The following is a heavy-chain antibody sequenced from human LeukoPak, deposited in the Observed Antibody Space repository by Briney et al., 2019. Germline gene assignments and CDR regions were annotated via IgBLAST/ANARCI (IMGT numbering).Heavy chain of an antibody. CDR3: ARASDSSGYWGFDP. CDR1: GYTFTGYY. Sequence: WASVKVSCKASGYTFTGYYMHWVRQAPGRGLEWMGWINPNSGGTNYAQKFQGRVTMTRDTSISTAYMELSRLRSDDTAVYYCARASDSSGYWGFDPWGQGTLVTVSS. D-gene: IGHD3-22*01. CDR2: INPNSGGT. V-gene: IGHV1-2*02. J-gene: IGHJ5*02.